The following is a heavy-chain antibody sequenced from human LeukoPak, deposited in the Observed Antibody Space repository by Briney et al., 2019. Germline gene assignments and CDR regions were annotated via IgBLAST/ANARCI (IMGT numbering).Heavy chain of an antibody. CDR1: GYIFTSYW. CDR2: IYPGDSDT. V-gene: IGHV5-51*01. J-gene: IGHJ4*02. D-gene: IGHD5-12*01. CDR3: ARQVYSGYDPFDY. Sequence: GESLKISCKGSGYIFTSYWIGWVRQMPGKGLEWMGIIYPGDSDTRYSPSFQGQVTISADKSISTAYLQWGSLKASDTAMYYCARQVYSGYDPFDYWGRGTLVTVSS.